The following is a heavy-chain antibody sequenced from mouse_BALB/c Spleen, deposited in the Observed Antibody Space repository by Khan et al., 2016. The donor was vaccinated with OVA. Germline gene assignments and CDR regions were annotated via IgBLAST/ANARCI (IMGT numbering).Heavy chain of an antibody. D-gene: IGHD1-2*01. CDR3: ARTARIKY. CDR2: ISYSGST. CDR1: GYSITSGYG. V-gene: IGHV3-2*02. J-gene: IGHJ2*01. Sequence: EVQLQESGPGLVKPSQSLSLTCTVTGYSITSGYGWNWIRQFPGNKLEWMGYISYSGSTNYNPHLKSRISITRDTSKNQFFLQLNSVTTDDTATYYCARTARIKYWGQGTTLTVSS.